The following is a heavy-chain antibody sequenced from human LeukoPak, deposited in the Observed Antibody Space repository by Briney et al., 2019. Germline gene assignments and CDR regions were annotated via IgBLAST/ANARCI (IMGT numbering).Heavy chain of an antibody. CDR2: IRYDGSNK. CDR3: AKVRDTAMAMDY. J-gene: IGHJ4*02. Sequence: PGGSLRLSCAASGFTFSSYAMSWVRQAPGKGLEWVAFIRYDGSNKYYADSVKGRFTISRDNSKNTLYLQMNSLRAEDTAVYYCAKVRDTAMAMDYWGQGTLVTVSS. CDR1: GFTFSSYA. V-gene: IGHV3-30*02. D-gene: IGHD5-18*01.